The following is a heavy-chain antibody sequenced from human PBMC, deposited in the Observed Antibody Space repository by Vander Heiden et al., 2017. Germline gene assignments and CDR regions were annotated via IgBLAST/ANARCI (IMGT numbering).Heavy chain of an antibody. J-gene: IGHJ6*02. V-gene: IGHV3-21*01. CDR2: ITSSSGYI. CDR1: GFTSSGYG. CDR3: ARDCRKGNYYYGMDV. Sequence: EVQLVESGGGLVEPGGSLRLSCAAHGFTSSGYGMNWVRQAPGKGLEWVSSITSSSGYIYYADSMKGRFTISRDNAKNSLYLQMNSLRAEDTAVYYCARDCRKGNYYYGMDVWGQGTTVTVSS.